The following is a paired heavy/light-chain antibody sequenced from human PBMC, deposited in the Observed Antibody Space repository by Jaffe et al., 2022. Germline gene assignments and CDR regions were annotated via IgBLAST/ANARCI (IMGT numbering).Heavy chain of an antibody. Sequence: EAQLVESGGGLVQPGGSLRLACAASGFPFSRLWMSWVRQIPGKGLEWVANIKPDGSDKYYVDSVKGRFTISRDNANNSLFLEMSSLRAEDTAVYYCARNYGNYYYYYYIDVWGKGTTITVSS. J-gene: IGHJ6*03. V-gene: IGHV3-7*01. CDR2: IKPDGSDK. D-gene: IGHD3-10*01. CDR3: ARNYGNYYYYYYIDV. CDR1: GFPFSRLW.
Light chain of an antibody. J-gene: IGKJ5*01. CDR3: QQANIFPIT. Sequence: DVQMTQSPSSVSASVGDRVTITCRASQGVSTWFAWYQQKPGKAPKLLIYGASHLQSGVPSRFSGSGSGTEFTLTISSLQPEDFATYYCQQANIFPITFGQGTRLEI. V-gene: IGKV1-12*01. CDR1: QGVSTW. CDR2: GAS.